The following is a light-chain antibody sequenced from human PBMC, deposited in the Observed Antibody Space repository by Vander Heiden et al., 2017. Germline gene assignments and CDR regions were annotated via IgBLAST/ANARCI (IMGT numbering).Light chain of an antibody. V-gene: IGKV3-15*01. J-gene: IGKJ2*01. Sequence: EIVMTQSPATLSVSPGARATLSCTASRSVSSNLSWYQQQPGQAPRLLIYGASTRATGIPARFSGSGSGTEFTLTISSLQSEDFAVYYCQQYNNWPPYTFGQGTKLEIK. CDR1: RSVSSN. CDR2: GAS. CDR3: QQYNNWPPYT.